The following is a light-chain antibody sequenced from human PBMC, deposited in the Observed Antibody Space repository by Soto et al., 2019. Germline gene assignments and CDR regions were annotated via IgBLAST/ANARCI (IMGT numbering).Light chain of an antibody. CDR2: DVS. CDR3: CSYADRYSLYV. V-gene: IGLV2-11*01. J-gene: IGLJ1*01. Sequence: QSALTQPRSVSGSPGQSVTISCTGTSSDVGGYNYVSWYQQHPGKAPKLMIYDVSKRPSGVPDRFSGSKSGNTASLTISGRQAEDEADYYCCSYADRYSLYVFGTGTKVTVL. CDR1: SSDVGGYNY.